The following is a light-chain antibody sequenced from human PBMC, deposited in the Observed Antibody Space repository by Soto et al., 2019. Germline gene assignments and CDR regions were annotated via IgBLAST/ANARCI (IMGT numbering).Light chain of an antibody. CDR3: SSYTGGSTNV. J-gene: IGLJ1*01. V-gene: IGLV2-14*01. CDR2: DVS. CDR1: SSDVGGYNY. Sequence: QSALTQPASVSGSPGQSITISCTGTSSDVGGYNYVSWYQQRPGKAPKLMIYDVSNRPSGVSNRFSGSKSGNTATLTISGLQAEDEAEYYCSSYTGGSTNVFGTGTKLTVL.